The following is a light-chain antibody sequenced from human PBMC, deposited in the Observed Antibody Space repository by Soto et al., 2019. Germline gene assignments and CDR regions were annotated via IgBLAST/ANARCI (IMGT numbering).Light chain of an antibody. CDR3: QQYNNWPLQT. Sequence: ETVMMQSPATLSVSPGERATLSCRASQSVNSNLAWYQKKPGQAPRLLIYAASTRATGIPARFSGSGSGTEFTLTISSLQSEDFAVYYCQQYNNWPLQTFGQGTKVDIK. V-gene: IGKV3-15*01. J-gene: IGKJ1*01. CDR1: QSVNSN. CDR2: AAS.